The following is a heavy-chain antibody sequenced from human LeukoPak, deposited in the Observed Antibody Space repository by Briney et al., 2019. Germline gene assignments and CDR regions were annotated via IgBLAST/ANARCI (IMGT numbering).Heavy chain of an antibody. D-gene: IGHD3-16*02. CDR3: AHLTIGYDYVWGSYRYHGPFDY. V-gene: IGHV2-5*01. CDR1: GGSINNHYW. Sequence: TLSLTCTVSGGSINNHYWSWIRQPPGKALEWLALIYWNDDKRYSPSLKSRLTITKDTSKNQVVLTMTNMDPVDTATYYCAHLTIGYDYVWGSYRYHGPFDYWGQGTLVTVSS. J-gene: IGHJ4*02. CDR2: IYWNDDK.